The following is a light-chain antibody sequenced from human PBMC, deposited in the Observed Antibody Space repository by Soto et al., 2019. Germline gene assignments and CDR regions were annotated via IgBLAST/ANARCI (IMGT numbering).Light chain of an antibody. V-gene: IGKV3-20*01. CDR2: GAS. J-gene: IGKJ3*01. CDR1: QSVSSSY. Sequence: EIVLTQSPGTLSLSPGERATLSCRASQSVSSSYLAWYQQKPGQAPRLLIYGASSRATGIPDRFSGSGSGTDFTLTINRLEPEDFAVYYCQQYGSSLLFGPGTKVDIK. CDR3: QQYGSSLL.